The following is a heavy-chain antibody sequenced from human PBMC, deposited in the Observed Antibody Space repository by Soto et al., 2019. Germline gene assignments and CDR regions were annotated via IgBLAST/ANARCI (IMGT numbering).Heavy chain of an antibody. Sequence: GSLRLSCAASGFTFSSYGMHWVRQAPGKGLEWVAVIWYDGSNKYYADSVKGRFTISRDNSKNTLYLQMNSLRAEDTAVYYCARGPMIVVVMRPDAFDIWGQGTMVTVSS. CDR3: ARGPMIVVVMRPDAFDI. V-gene: IGHV3-33*01. D-gene: IGHD3-22*01. CDR2: IWYDGSNK. CDR1: GFTFSSYG. J-gene: IGHJ3*02.